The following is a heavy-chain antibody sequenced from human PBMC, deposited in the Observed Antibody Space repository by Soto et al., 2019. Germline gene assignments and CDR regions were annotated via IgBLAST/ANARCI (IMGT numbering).Heavy chain of an antibody. J-gene: IGHJ3*02. CDR3: AKALRWWGEGPDDAFDI. V-gene: IGHV3-23*01. CDR1: GFTFSSYA. D-gene: IGHD2-15*01. Sequence: EVQLLESGGGLVQPGGSLRLSCAASGFTFSSYAMSWVRQAPGKGLEWVSAISGSGGSTSYADSVKGRFTISRDNPKNTRYLQMNSLRADDTAVYYCAKALRWWGEGPDDAFDIWGQGTMVTVSS. CDR2: ISGSGGST.